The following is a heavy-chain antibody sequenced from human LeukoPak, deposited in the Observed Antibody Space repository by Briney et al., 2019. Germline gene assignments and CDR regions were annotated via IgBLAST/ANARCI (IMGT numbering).Heavy chain of an antibody. Sequence: GSLRLSCAASGFTFSDYYMTWIRQAPGKGLEWVSHIAHSGNGMWYADAVKGRFTISRDNAKNLLFLQMDSLRAEDTAVYYCARGHYEMGVWGQGTTVIVSS. CDR3: ARGHYEMGV. V-gene: IGHV3-11*01. CDR1: GFTFSDYY. CDR2: IAHSGNGM. J-gene: IGHJ6*02.